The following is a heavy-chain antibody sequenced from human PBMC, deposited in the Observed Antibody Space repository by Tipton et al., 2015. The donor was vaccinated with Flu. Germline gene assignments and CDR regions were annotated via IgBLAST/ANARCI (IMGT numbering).Heavy chain of an antibody. CDR2: ISGSGGST. J-gene: IGHJ4*02. V-gene: IGHV3-23*01. CDR1: GFTFSSYA. CDR3: AKCRPLCGGDCYSWGYFDY. Sequence: SLRLSCAASGFTFSSYAMSWVRQAPGKGLEWVSAISGSGGSTYYADSVKGRFTISRDNSKNTLYLQMNSLRAEDTAVYYCAKCRPLCGGDCYSWGYFDYWGQGTLVTVSS. D-gene: IGHD2-21*02.